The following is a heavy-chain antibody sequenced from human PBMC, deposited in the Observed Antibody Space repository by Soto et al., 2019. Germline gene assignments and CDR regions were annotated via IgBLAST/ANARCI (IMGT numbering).Heavy chain of an antibody. CDR1: GFTFSSYA. CDR2: ILYDGTNK. Sequence: HPGGSLRLSCAASGFTFSSYAMHWVRQAPGKGLEWVALILYDGTNKNYADSVKGRFTISRDNSKNTLYLQMNTLRPEDTAVYYCARDSRYCTNGVCNRWFDPWGQGTLVTVSS. D-gene: IGHD2-8*01. CDR3: ARDSRYCTNGVCNRWFDP. V-gene: IGHV3-30-3*01. J-gene: IGHJ5*02.